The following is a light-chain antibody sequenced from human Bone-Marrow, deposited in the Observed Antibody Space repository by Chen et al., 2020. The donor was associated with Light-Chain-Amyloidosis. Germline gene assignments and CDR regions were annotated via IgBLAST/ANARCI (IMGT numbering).Light chain of an antibody. CDR3: SSYTITNPLF. CDR1: SSDFGGHNH. Sequence: QSALTQPASVSGAPGQSITVSGTETSSDFGGHNHVSWYQQSTDKAHKLMIYEVTNRASCFPYRFSGSKSDNTAPLTISGLQTEDEADYFFSSYTITNPLFFGSGTRVTVL. CDR2: EVT. J-gene: IGLJ1*01. V-gene: IGLV2-14*01.